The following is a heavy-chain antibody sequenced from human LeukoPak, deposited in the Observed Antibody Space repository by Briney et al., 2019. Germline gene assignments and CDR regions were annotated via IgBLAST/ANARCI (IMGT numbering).Heavy chain of an antibody. V-gene: IGHV3-74*01. CDR2: INADGSSA. J-gene: IGHJ5*02. D-gene: IGHD5-12*01. CDR1: GFTLSNYW. CDR3: ARDAGNSGYGCDL. Sequence: GGSLRLSCAASGFTLSNYWMHWVRQAPGKGLVWVSRINADGSSASYADSVKGRFTISRDNARNSLYLQMNSLRAEDTAMYYCARDAGNSGYGCDLWGQGTLVTVSS.